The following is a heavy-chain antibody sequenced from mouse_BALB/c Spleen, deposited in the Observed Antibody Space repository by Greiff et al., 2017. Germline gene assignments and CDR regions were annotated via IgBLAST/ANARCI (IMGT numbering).Heavy chain of an antibody. Sequence: VKLMESGAELVRPGSSVKISCKASGYAFSSYWMNWVKQRPGQGLEWIGQIYPGDGDTNYNGKFKGKATLTADKSSSTAYMQLSSLTSEDSAVYFCARSGGNRYFDVWGAGTTVTVSS. V-gene: IGHV1-80*01. J-gene: IGHJ1*01. CDR3: ARSGGNRYFDV. D-gene: IGHD2-1*01. CDR1: GYAFSSYW. CDR2: IYPGDGDT.